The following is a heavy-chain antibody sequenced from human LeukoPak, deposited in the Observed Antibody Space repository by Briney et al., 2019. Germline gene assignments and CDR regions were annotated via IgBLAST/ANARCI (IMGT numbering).Heavy chain of an antibody. CDR2: INPNSGGT. Sequence: ASVKVSCKASGYTFTGYYMHWVRQAPGQGLEWMGWINPNSGGTNHAQKFQGRVTMTRDTSISTAYMELSRLRSDDTAVYYCARDLLWEWELRDAFDIWGQGTMVTVSS. CDR1: GYTFTGYY. D-gene: IGHD1-26*01. CDR3: ARDLLWEWELRDAFDI. J-gene: IGHJ3*02. V-gene: IGHV1-2*02.